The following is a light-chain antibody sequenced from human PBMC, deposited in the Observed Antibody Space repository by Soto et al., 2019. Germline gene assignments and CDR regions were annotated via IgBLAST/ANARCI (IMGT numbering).Light chain of an antibody. CDR2: KAS. V-gene: IGKV1-5*03. Sequence: DIQMTHSPSTLSASLGEGVTITCRASQSISSWLAWYQQKPGKAPKLLIYKASSLESGVPSRFSGSGSGTEFTLTISSLQPDDFATYYCQQYNSYSPTFGQGTKVDIK. CDR3: QQYNSYSPT. J-gene: IGKJ1*01. CDR1: QSISSW.